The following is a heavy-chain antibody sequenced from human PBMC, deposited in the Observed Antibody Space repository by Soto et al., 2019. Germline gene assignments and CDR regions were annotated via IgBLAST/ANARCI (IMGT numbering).Heavy chain of an antibody. V-gene: IGHV4-59*01. D-gene: IGHD2-15*01. CDR3: ARQSCSGGGCYSGPQDWYYSL. Sequence: QVQLQESGPGLVKPSETLSLTCTVSGGSINSYYWSWIRQPPVKGLEWIGSLSYSGNFYYNPSLKSRISISVDTAKNQFSLTLTFVAAEDTAVSNCARQSCSGGGCYSGPQDWYYSLWGCGTLVTVSS. J-gene: IGHJ2*01. CDR2: LSYSGNF. CDR1: GGSINSYY.